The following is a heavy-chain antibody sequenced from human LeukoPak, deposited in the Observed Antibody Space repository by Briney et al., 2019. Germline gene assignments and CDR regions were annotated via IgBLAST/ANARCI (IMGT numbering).Heavy chain of an antibody. CDR3: ARVWNRALGN. Sequence: SVKVSCKASGGTFSSYAISWVRQAPGQGLEWMGGIIPIFGTADYAQKFQGRVTITADESTSTAYMELSSLRSEDTAVYYCARVWNRALGNWGQGTLVTVSS. V-gene: IGHV1-69*01. CDR1: GGTFSSYA. D-gene: IGHD1-1*01. CDR2: IIPIFGTA. J-gene: IGHJ4*02.